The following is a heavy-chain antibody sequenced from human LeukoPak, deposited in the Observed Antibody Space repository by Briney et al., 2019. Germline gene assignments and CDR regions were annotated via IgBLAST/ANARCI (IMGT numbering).Heavy chain of an antibody. CDR2: IKSKRDGGTT. D-gene: IGHD1-26*01. V-gene: IGHV3-15*01. CDR1: GFTFSNAW. CDR3: TAERGTYYAY. Sequence: PGGSLRLSCAASGFTFSNAWMSWVRQVPGKGLEWVGRIKSKRDGGTTDYAAPVKAGFTISRDDSKNTVYLQMNSLKTEDTAVYYCTAERGTYYAYWGQGTLVTVSS. J-gene: IGHJ4*02.